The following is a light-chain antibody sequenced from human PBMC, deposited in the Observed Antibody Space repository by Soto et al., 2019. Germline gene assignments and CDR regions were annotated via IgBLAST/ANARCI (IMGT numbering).Light chain of an antibody. CDR2: GAS. CDR3: EQSYSTPQT. V-gene: IGKV1-39*01. CDR1: QSIANY. Sequence: DIQMTQSPSSLSASVGDRVTITCRASQSIANYLNWYQQKPGKAPKLLIYGASSLQSGVPSRFRVSGCVTDFTLAISSLQPEAFATYYYEQSYSTPQTFGQGTKVEIK. J-gene: IGKJ1*01.